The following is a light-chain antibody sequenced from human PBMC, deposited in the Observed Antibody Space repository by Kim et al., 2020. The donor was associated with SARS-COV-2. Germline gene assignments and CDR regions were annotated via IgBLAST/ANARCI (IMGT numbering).Light chain of an antibody. V-gene: IGKV3-11*01. CDR3: QQRSNWPIT. CDR2: DAS. CDR1: QSVSSN. J-gene: IGKJ5*01. Sequence: LSPGERAPLSGRASQSVSSNLAWYQQKPGQAPRLLIYDASKRATGIPARFSGSGSGTDFTLTISSLEPEDFAVYYCQQRSNWPITFGQGTRLEIK.